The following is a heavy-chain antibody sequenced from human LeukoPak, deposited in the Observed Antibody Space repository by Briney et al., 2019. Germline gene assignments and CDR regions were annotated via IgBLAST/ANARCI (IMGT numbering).Heavy chain of an antibody. CDR3: ARDRPYRSSWYPDDP. CDR2: ISAYNGNT. Sequence: GASVKVSCKASGYTFTSYGISWVRQAPGQGLEWMGWISAYNGNTNYAQKLQGRVTMTTDTSTSTAYMELRSLRSDDTAVYYCARDRPYRSSWYPDDPWGQGTLVTVFS. J-gene: IGHJ5*02. D-gene: IGHD6-13*01. V-gene: IGHV1-18*01. CDR1: GYTFTSYG.